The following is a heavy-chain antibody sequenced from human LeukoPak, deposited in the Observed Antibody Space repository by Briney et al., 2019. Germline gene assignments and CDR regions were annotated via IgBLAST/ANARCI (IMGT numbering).Heavy chain of an antibody. CDR2: ISSSGGGT. J-gene: IGHJ6*03. D-gene: IGHD3-10*01. V-gene: IGHV3-23*01. CDR1: GVIFSSYA. CDR3: AQARGIRGVIIRGSLLGYMDV. Sequence: GGSLRLSCAASGVIFSSYAMTWVRQAPGKGLDWVSGISSSGGGTYYADSVKGRSTISRDNSKNTLYLQMNRLRPEDTAVYYCAQARGIRGVIIRGSLLGYMDVWGKGTTVTVSS.